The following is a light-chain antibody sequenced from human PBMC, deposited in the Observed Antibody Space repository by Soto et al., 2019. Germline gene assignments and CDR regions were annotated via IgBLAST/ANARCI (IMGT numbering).Light chain of an antibody. CDR3: SSYTSSSTLVV. CDR2: EVS. Sequence: QSVLTQPASGSGSPGQSITISCTGTSSDVGGYNYVSWYQQHPGKAPKLMIYEVSNRPSGVSNRFSGSKSGNTASLTISGLQAEDEADYYCSSYTSSSTLVVFGGGTKLTLL. V-gene: IGLV2-14*01. J-gene: IGLJ2*01. CDR1: SSDVGGYNY.